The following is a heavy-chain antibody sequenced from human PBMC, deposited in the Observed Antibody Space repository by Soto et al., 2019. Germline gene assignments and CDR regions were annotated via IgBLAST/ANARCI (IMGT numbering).Heavy chain of an antibody. V-gene: IGHV5-10-1*01. CDR2: IDPSDSYT. D-gene: IGHD3-10*01. Sequence: GETLKISCNASGYSFTSYWISWVRHMPGKGMERMGRIDPSDSYTNYSPSFQGHVTISADKSISTAYLQWSSLNASDTAMYYCARRGIYYGSGSSSYYYYGMDVWGQGTTVTVSS. CDR1: GYSFTSYW. CDR3: ARRGIYYGSGSSSYYYYGMDV. J-gene: IGHJ6*02.